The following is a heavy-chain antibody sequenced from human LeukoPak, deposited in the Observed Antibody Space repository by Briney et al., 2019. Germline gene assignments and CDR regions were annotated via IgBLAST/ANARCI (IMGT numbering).Heavy chain of an antibody. V-gene: IGHV4-30-4*01. CDR1: GGSISSGDYY. D-gene: IGHD4-17*01. Sequence: SETLSLTCNVSGGSISSGDYYWSWIHQPPGKGLEWIGYIYYSGSTYYNPSLKSRVTISIDTSKNQFSLKLISATAADTAVYYCARDNGYGDSYWGLGTLVTVSS. J-gene: IGHJ4*02. CDR3: ARDNGYGDSY. CDR2: IYYSGST.